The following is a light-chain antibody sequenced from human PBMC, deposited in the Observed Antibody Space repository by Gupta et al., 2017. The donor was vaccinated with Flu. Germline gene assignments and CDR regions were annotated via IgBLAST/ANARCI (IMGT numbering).Light chain of an antibody. Sequence: SYVLTQPPTVSVAPGQTARITCGGNKIEDKSVHWYQHKPGQAPVLVVYDDRDRPSGIPVRFAGSNSGNTATLTITWVEAGDEADYYCQVWDAITDRRVFGGGTKMTVL. CDR2: DDR. CDR3: QVWDAITDRRV. V-gene: IGLV3-21*02. J-gene: IGLJ3*02. CDR1: KIEDKS.